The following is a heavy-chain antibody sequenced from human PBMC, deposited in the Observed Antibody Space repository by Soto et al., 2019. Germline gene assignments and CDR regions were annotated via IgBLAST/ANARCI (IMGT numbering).Heavy chain of an antibody. D-gene: IGHD6-6*01. Sequence: ASVKVSCKASGYTLTSQGISWVRQAPGQGLEWMGWISAFNGNTKYAQKLQGRVTMTTDTSTTTAYMELRSLRSDDTAVYYCARDLHSTSWPYYFDYWGQGTLVTVSS. CDR1: GYTLTSQG. CDR2: ISAFNGNT. J-gene: IGHJ4*02. CDR3: ARDLHSTSWPYYFDY. V-gene: IGHV1-18*01.